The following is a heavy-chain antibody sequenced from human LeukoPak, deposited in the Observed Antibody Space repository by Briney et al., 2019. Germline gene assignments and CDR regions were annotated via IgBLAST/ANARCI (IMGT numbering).Heavy chain of an antibody. CDR2: VYLGDSDT. D-gene: IGHD1-26*01. CDR1: GYSFTSYW. Sequence: GESLRISCKGSGYSFTSYWIGWLRQMPGKGLEWMGIVYLGDSDTRYSPSFQGQVTISADTSISTPYLQCSSLKASDTAMYYCASPRRVGAIWGGSDYWGQGTLVTVS. J-gene: IGHJ4*02. V-gene: IGHV5-51*01. CDR3: ASPRRVGAIWGGSDY.